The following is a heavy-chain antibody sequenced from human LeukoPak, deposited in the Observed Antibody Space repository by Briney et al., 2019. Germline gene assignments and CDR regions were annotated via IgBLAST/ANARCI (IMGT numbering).Heavy chain of an antibody. CDR1: GFTFSSYS. CDR3: ARIAVAYDAFDI. J-gene: IGHJ3*02. V-gene: IGHV3-21*01. D-gene: IGHD6-19*01. Sequence: GGSLRLPCAASGFTFSSYSMNWVRQAPGKGLEWVSSISSSSSYIYYADSVKGRFTISRDNAKNSLYLQMNSLRAEDTAVYYCARIAVAYDAFDIWGQGTMVTVSS. CDR2: ISSSSSYI.